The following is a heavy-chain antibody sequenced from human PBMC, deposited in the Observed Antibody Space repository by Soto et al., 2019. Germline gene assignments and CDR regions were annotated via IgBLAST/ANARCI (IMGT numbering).Heavy chain of an antibody. CDR2: IFHIGHT. V-gene: IGHV4-4*02. Sequence: QVQLQESGPGLVKPSGTLSLTCVVSGGSITSSHWWSWVRQTPGKGLEWIGEIFHIGHTNYNPSLKGRVTISLDQSKNQLSLKMTSMTAADTAVFYCARREYGMDVWGQGTTVTVSS. CDR3: ARREYGMDV. J-gene: IGHJ6*02. CDR1: GGSITSSHW.